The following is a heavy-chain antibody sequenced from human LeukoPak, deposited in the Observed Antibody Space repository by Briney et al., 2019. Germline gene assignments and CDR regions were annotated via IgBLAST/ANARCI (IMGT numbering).Heavy chain of an antibody. D-gene: IGHD3-10*01. V-gene: IGHV1-2*02. CDR3: ARVVLPYRYYFDY. CDR1: GYTFTSYY. CDR2: INPNSGGT. J-gene: IGHJ4*02. Sequence: ASVKVSCKASGYTFTSYYMHWVRQAPGQGLEWMGWINPNSGGTNYAQKFQGRVTMTRDTSISTAYMELSRLRSDDTAVYYCARVVLPYRYYFDYWGQGTLVTVSS.